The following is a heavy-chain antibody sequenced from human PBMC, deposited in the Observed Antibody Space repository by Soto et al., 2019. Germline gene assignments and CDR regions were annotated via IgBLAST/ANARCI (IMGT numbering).Heavy chain of an antibody. Sequence: EVQLVESGGGLGQPGGSLRLSCATSGFTFSSYCLYWVRQAPGKGLVWVSRINSDGSNRGYADSVKGRFTISRDNAKSTLYLEMNSLRAEDTAVYYCARNFDYWGQGILVTVSS. CDR1: GFTFSSYC. CDR3: ARNFDY. CDR2: INSDGSNR. J-gene: IGHJ4*02. V-gene: IGHV3-74*01.